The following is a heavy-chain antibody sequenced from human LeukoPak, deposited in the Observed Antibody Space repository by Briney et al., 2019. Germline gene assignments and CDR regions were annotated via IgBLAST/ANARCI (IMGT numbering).Heavy chain of an antibody. Sequence: SVKVSCKTSGGTFSSYAISWVRQAPGQGLEWMGGIIPILGTANYTQKFQGRVTITADKSTSTAYMELRSLRSDDTAVYYCARGRGYCSGGSCSANLNFDYWGQGTLVTVSS. D-gene: IGHD2-15*01. J-gene: IGHJ4*02. CDR1: GGTFSSYA. CDR2: IIPILGTA. V-gene: IGHV1-69*10. CDR3: ARGRGYCSGGSCSANLNFDY.